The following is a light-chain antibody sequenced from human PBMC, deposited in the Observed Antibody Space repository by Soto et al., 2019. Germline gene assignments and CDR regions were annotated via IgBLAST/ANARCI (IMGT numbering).Light chain of an antibody. V-gene: IGLV1-40*01. J-gene: IGLJ2*01. CDR2: GNS. CDR3: QSYDSSLSGVV. CDR1: SSNIGAGYD. Sequence: QSVRTQPPSVSWAPGQRVTISCTGSSSNIGAGYDVHWYQQLPGTAPKLLIYGNSNRPSGVPDRFSGSKSGTSASLAITGLQAEDEAYYYCQSYDSSLSGVVFGGGTKLTFL.